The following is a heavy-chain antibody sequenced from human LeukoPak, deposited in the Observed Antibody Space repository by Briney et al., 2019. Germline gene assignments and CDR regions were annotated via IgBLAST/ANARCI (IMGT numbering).Heavy chain of an antibody. D-gene: IGHD2-2*01. Sequence: PGGSLRLSCAAFGFTFSSYSMNWVRQAPGKGLEWVSSISSSSSYIYYADSVKGRFTISRDNAKNSLYLQMNSLRAEDTAVYYCARAVVPAAFDPWGQGTLVTVSS. CDR3: ARAVVPAAFDP. CDR2: ISSSSSYI. CDR1: GFTFSSYS. V-gene: IGHV3-21*01. J-gene: IGHJ5*02.